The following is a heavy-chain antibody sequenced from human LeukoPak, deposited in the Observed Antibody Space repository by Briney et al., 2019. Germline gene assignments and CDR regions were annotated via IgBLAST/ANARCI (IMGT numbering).Heavy chain of an antibody. CDR1: GGTFSSYA. CDR2: IIPIFGTA. Sequence: GASVKVSCKASGGTFSSYAISWVRQAPGQGLEWMGGIIPIFGTANYAQKFQGRVTITADESTSTAYMEVSSLRSEDTAVYYCARVNSPYYDSSGYYLSWGQGTLVTVSS. V-gene: IGHV1-69*13. CDR3: ARVNSPYYDSSGYYLS. J-gene: IGHJ4*02. D-gene: IGHD3-22*01.